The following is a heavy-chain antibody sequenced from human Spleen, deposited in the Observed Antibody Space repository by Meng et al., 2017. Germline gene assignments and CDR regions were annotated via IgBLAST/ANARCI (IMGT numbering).Heavy chain of an antibody. CDR3: AREAYCGGNCAFQAFDI. Sequence: SETLSLTCAVYGGSFSGYYWSWIRQPPGKGLEWIGEIKHSGSTNYNPSLKSRVTMSVDTSKNQFSLKLSSVTAADTAVYYCAREAYCGGNCAFQAFDIWGHGTMVTVSS. D-gene: IGHD2-21*02. V-gene: IGHV4-34*01. CDR2: IKHSGST. J-gene: IGHJ3*02. CDR1: GGSFSGYY.